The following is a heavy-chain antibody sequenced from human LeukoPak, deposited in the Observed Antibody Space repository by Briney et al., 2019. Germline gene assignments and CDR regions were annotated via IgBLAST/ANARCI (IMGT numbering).Heavy chain of an antibody. CDR1: GFTFDDYA. V-gene: IGHV3-20*04. CDR3: ARVKGSGYRNSIDY. J-gene: IGHJ4*02. CDR2: FNWNGGST. Sequence: PGGSLRLSCAASGFTFDDYAMNSVRQAPGKGLEWVSGFNWNGGSTYYRDSVKGRFTISRDNAKNSLYLQMNSLRAEDTALYYWARVKGSGYRNSIDYWGQGTLVTVSS. D-gene: IGHD3-3*01.